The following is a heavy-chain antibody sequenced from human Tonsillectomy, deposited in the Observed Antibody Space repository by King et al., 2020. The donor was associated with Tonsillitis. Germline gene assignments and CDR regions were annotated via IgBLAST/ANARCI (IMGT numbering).Heavy chain of an antibody. Sequence: EVQLVESGGGLVHPGGSLRLSCAASGFTFSTYWMNWVRQAPGKGLVWVSRINTEGSSTSYADSVKGRFTISRDNAKKTLYLQMNSLRAEDTAVYYCARDGDAFDIWGQGTMVTVSS. V-gene: IGHV3-74*01. CDR2: INTEGSST. CDR1: GFTFSTYW. J-gene: IGHJ3*02. CDR3: ARDGDAFDI.